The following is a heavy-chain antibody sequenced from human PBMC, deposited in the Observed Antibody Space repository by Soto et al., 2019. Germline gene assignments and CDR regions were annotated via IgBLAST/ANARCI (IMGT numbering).Heavy chain of an antibody. V-gene: IGHV3-53*04. Sequence: PGGSLRLSCAASGFTVSSNYMSWVRQAPGKGLEWVSVIYSGGSTYYADSVKGRFTISRHNSKNTLYLQMNSLRAEDTAVYYCARDYRAVLGWFDPWGQGTLVTVSS. J-gene: IGHJ5*02. CDR1: GFTVSSNY. CDR2: IYSGGST. D-gene: IGHD3-16*02. CDR3: ARDYRAVLGWFDP.